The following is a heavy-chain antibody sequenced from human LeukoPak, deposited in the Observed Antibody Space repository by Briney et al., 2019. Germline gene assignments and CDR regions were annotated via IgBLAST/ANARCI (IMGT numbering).Heavy chain of an antibody. D-gene: IGHD3-10*01. Sequence: PGGSLRLSSALSGFTFTSFTPRSGCQAPGKGLEWVSYISSSGNTIYHADSGKGRFTISRDNAKKSLYLQMNRLRVDDTSVYYCSVGPDFDYWGQGTLVTVSS. CDR2: ISSSGNTI. V-gene: IGHV3-48*04. CDR1: GFTFTSFT. CDR3: SVGPDFDY. J-gene: IGHJ4*02.